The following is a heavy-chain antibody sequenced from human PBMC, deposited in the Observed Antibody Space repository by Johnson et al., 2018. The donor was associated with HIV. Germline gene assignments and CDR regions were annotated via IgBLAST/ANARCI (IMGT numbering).Heavy chain of an antibody. CDR3: ARDPSAGEQLDDAFDI. D-gene: IGHD6-6*01. V-gene: IGHV3-30*03. CDR1: GFTFSDYY. CDR2: ISYDGSNK. J-gene: IGHJ3*02. Sequence: QVQLVESGGGLVQPGGSLRLSCATSGFTFSDYYMTWIRQAPGKGLEWVAVISYDGSNKYYADSVKGRFTISRDNSKNTLYLQMNSLRAEDTAVYYCARDPSAGEQLDDAFDIWGQGTMVTVSS.